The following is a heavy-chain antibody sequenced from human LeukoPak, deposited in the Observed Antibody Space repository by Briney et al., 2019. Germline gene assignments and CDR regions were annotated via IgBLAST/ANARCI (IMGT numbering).Heavy chain of an antibody. CDR1: GFTFSTYE. CDR3: ARDSSGWYHWFDP. CDR2: ISSSGSTI. V-gene: IGHV3-48*03. J-gene: IGHJ5*02. D-gene: IGHD6-13*01. Sequence: GGPLRLSCAASGFTFSTYEMNWVRQAPGKGLEWVSHISSSGSTIYYADSVKGRFTISRDNAKNSLYLQMNSLRAEDTAVYYCARDSSGWYHWFDPWGQGTLVTVSS.